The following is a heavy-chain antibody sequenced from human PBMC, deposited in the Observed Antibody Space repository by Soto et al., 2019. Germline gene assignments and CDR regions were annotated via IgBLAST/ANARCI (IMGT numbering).Heavy chain of an antibody. D-gene: IGHD6-19*01. CDR2: SSPRGDTI. V-gene: IGHV3-48*02. J-gene: IGHJ4*02. CDR1: GFSLENYP. CDR3: AKGPHTNVGWPYYFES. Sequence: GGSLRLSCVASGFSLENYPMNWVRQTPGKGLEWISYSSPRGDTIYYADSVEGRFTISRDNARNSLSLHMSSLRDEDSALYYCAKGPHTNVGWPYYFESWGQGVPVTVSS.